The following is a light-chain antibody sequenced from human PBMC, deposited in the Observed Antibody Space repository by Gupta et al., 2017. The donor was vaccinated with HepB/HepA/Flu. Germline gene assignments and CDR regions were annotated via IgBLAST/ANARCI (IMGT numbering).Light chain of an antibody. Sequence: SSALTQDPAVSVALGQTVRITCQGDSLRSYYASWYQQKPGKAPVLVIYGKNNRPSGIPDRFSGSSSGNTASLTITGAQAEDEADYYCNSRDSSGNHLEVFGGGTKLTVL. V-gene: IGLV3-19*01. J-gene: IGLJ3*02. CDR1: SLRSYY. CDR3: NSRDSSGNHLEV. CDR2: GKN.